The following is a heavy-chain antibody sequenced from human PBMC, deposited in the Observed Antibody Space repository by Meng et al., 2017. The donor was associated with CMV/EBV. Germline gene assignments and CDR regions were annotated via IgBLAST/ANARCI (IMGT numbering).Heavy chain of an antibody. J-gene: IGHJ4*02. CDR1: GGSISSGDYY. CDR2: IYYSGST. CDR3: ARDNRRGGVDY. V-gene: IGHV4-30-4*08. D-gene: IGHD3-3*01. Sequence: HPQDPGPGLVKPSQTLFLTCTVSGGSISSGDYYWSWIRQPPGKGLEWIGYIYYSGSTYYNPSLKSRVTISVDTSKNQFSLKLSSVTAADTAVYYCARDNRRGGVDYWGQGTLVTVSS.